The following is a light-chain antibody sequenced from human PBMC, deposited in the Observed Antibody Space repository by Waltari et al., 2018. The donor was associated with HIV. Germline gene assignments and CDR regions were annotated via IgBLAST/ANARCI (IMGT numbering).Light chain of an antibody. CDR3: GTWDSSLSAMV. CDR2: DND. CDR1: SSNIGKSS. Sequence: QSVLPQPPSVSAAPGQKVTISCSGSSSNIGKSSLSWYQQVPETAPRLLIYDNDKRPSGIPDRFSGSKSGTSATLGITGLQTGDEADYYCGTWDSSLSAMVFGGGTKLTVL. J-gene: IGLJ2*01. V-gene: IGLV1-51*01.